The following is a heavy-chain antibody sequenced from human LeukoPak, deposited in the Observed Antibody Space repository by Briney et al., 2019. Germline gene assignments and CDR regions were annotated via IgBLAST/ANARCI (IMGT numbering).Heavy chain of an antibody. CDR1: GSSFSGYY. D-gene: IGHD4-17*01. J-gene: IGHJ4*02. CDR3: TRSRVTTSPYFDY. V-gene: IGHV4-34*01. Sequence: SETLSLTCAVDGSSFSGYYWTWIRQTPGKGLEVIGEIDHSGRTNYNPSLKSRVTISIDTYKNQYSLKLSSVTAADTAMYYCTRSRVTTSPYFDYWGQGILVTVSS. CDR2: IDHSGRT.